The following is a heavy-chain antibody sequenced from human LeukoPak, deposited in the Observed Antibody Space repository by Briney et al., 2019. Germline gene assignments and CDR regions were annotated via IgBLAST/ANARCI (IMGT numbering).Heavy chain of an antibody. CDR1: GFTFSSYAM. J-gene: IGHJ4*02. Sequence: GSLRLSCAASGFTFSSYAMSWVRQPPGKGLEWIGEIYQSGSTNYNPSLKSRVTISVDKSKNQFSLKLSSVTAADTAVYYCARISGYDDYWGQGTLVTVSS. CDR3: ARISGYDDY. D-gene: IGHD5-12*01. V-gene: IGHV4-4*02. CDR2: IYQSGST.